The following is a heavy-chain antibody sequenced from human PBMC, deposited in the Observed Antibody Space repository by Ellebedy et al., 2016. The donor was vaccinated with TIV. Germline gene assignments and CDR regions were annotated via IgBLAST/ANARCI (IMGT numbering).Heavy chain of an antibody. CDR1: GDSLNSYY. D-gene: IGHD3-10*01. Sequence: MPSETLSLTCTVSGDSLNSYYWSWIRQPAGIGLEWIGRIHSSGTTRYNPSLQSRVTMSVDTSNNQFSLKLSSVTAADTAVYYCARSQKWFHSNWFNPWGQGTLVTVSS. J-gene: IGHJ5*02. CDR3: ARSQKWFHSNWFNP. V-gene: IGHV4-4*07. CDR2: IHSSGTT.